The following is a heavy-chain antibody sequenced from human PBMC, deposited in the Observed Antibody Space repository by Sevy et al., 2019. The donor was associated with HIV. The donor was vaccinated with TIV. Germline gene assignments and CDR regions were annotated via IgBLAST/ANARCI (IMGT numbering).Heavy chain of an antibody. CDR2: ISGSGGAT. CDR1: GXTFSSYA. Sequence: GGSLRLSCAAXGXTFSSYAMSWVRQAPGKGLEWVSAISGSGGATFYADSVKGRFTISRDNSKNTLFLQMNSLRAEDTAVYXXAXAXVVTATXXYFXXXXXXTLVTVSS. CDR3: AXAXVVTATXXYFXX. V-gene: IGHV3-23*01. J-gene: IGHJ4*01. D-gene: IGHD2-21*02.